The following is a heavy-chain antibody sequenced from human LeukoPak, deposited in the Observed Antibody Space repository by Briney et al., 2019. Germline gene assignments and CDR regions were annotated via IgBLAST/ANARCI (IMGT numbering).Heavy chain of an antibody. Sequence: ASVKVSCKASGYTYTGYFMHWVRQAPGQGLEWMGWINPNSGGTSYLQNFQGRVTMTRDTSISTAYMDLSRLRSDDTAVYYCARGRPGDYFDYWGQGTLVTVSS. CDR2: INPNSGGT. J-gene: IGHJ4*02. D-gene: IGHD6-25*01. V-gene: IGHV1-2*02. CDR3: ARGRPGDYFDY. CDR1: GYTYTGYF.